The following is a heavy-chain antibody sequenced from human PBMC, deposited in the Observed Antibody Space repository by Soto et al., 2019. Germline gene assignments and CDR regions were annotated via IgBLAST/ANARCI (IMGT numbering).Heavy chain of an antibody. J-gene: IGHJ4*02. CDR1: GYTFTSYD. CDR3: ARARYYDYVWGSYPVGDS. V-gene: IGHV1-8*01. Sequence: QVQLVQSGAEVKKPGASVKVSCKASGYTFTSYDINWVRQATGQGLEWMGWMNPNSGNTGYAQKFQGRVTMTRNTSISTAYMELSSLRSEDTAVYYCARARYYDYVWGSYPVGDSWGQGTLVTVSS. CDR2: MNPNSGNT. D-gene: IGHD3-16*02.